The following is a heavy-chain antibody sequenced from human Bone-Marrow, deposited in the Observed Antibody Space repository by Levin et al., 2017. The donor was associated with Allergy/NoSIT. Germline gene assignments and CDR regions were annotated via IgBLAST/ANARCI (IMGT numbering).Heavy chain of an antibody. V-gene: IGHV3-48*01. CDR1: GFTFSTYN. D-gene: IGHD5-18*01. J-gene: IGHJ3*02. Sequence: GGSLRLSCAASGFTFSTYNINWVRQAPGKGLEWISYISSSSSTIYYADSVKGRFTISRDNAKNSLYLQMNSLRADDTAVYYCARVYNYGDDAFDIWGQGTMVTVSS. CDR2: ISSSSSTI. CDR3: ARVYNYGDDAFDI.